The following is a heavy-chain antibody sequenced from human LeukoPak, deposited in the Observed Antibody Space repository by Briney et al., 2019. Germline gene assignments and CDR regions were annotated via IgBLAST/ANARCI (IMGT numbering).Heavy chain of an antibody. CDR3: TTEVAEYYDSSGYFDN. D-gene: IGHD3-22*01. CDR2: VTTKTDAGTI. Sequence: KPGGSLRLSCEASGFTFHDALMSWVRQAPGKGLEWVGRVTTKTDAGTIDYASPVRGRFTISRDDSKNTLYLQMNSLKTEDTAVYYCTTEVAEYYDSSGYFDNWGQGTPVTVSS. J-gene: IGHJ4*02. V-gene: IGHV3-15*01. CDR1: GFTFHDAL.